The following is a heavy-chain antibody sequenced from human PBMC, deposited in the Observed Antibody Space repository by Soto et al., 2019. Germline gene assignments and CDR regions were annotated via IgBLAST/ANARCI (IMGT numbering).Heavy chain of an antibody. CDR1: GYIFVNYG. CDR2: ISPYTGNT. J-gene: IGHJ6*02. CDR3: VMVDNYVTPTPQDV. D-gene: IGHD3-16*01. V-gene: IGHV1-18*01. Sequence: QVQLVQSGDEVKKPGASVKVSCRASGYIFVNYGIAWVRQAPGQGLEWMGWISPYTGNTHSATKVQGRLTITTDTSTSTDYMDLGSLTTNDSAVYYCVMVDNYVTPTPQDVTGQGTTVTVSS.